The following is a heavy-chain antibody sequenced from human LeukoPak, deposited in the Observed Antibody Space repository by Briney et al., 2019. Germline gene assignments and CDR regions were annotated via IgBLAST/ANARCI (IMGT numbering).Heavy chain of an antibody. D-gene: IGHD4-17*01. CDR1: GFSFSSYW. V-gene: IGHV3-74*01. CDR2: LNSDGSST. CDR3: TFSSYGDHVGVDAFDI. Sequence: GESLRLSCAASGFSFSSYWMHWVRQVPGKGLVWVSRLNSDGSSTNYADSVKGRFTISRDNAKNTLFLQMNSLRAEDTAVYYCTFSSYGDHVGVDAFDIWGQGTVVIVS. J-gene: IGHJ3*02.